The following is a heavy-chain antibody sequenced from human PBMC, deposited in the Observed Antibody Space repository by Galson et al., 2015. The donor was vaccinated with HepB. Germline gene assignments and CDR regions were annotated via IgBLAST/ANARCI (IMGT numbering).Heavy chain of an antibody. J-gene: IGHJ4*02. CDR2: ISYDGSNK. CDR3: ARDQAPSGVVTPGY. Sequence: SLRLSCAASGFTFSSYAMHWVRQAPGKGLEWVAVISYDGSNKYYADSVKGRFTISRDNSKNTLYLQMNSLRAEDTAVYYCARDQAPSGVVTPGYWGQGTLVTVSS. CDR1: GFTFSSYA. V-gene: IGHV3-30*04. D-gene: IGHD4-23*01.